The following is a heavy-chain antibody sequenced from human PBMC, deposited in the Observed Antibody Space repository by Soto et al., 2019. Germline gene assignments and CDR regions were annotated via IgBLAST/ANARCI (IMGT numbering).Heavy chain of an antibody. J-gene: IGHJ6*02. D-gene: IGHD4-17*01. V-gene: IGHV1-18*01. CDR1: GYTFTSYG. CDR3: AYGGNSGYYYYGMDV. Sequence: ASVKVSCKASGYTFTSYGISWVRQAPGQGLEWMGWISAYNGNTNYAQKLQGRVTMTTDTSTSTACMELRSLRSDDTAVYYCAYGGNSGYYYYGMDVWGQGTTVTVSS. CDR2: ISAYNGNT.